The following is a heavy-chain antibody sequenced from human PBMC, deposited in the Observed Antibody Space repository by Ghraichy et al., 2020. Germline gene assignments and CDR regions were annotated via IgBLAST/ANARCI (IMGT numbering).Heavy chain of an antibody. CDR3: ARVGSSGWYFWRYYFDY. D-gene: IGHD6-19*01. Sequence: ASVKVSCKASGYTFTSYDINWVRQATGQGLEWMGWMNPNSGNTGYAQKFQGRVTMTRNTSISTAYMELSSLRSEDTAVYYCARVGSSGWYFWRYYFDYWGQGTLVTVSS. CDR1: GYTFTSYD. CDR2: MNPNSGNT. J-gene: IGHJ4*02. V-gene: IGHV1-8*01.